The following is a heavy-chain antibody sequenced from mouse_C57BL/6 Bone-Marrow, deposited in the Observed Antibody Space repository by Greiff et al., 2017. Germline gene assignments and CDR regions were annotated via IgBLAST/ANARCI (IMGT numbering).Heavy chain of an antibody. Sequence: QVHLQQSGAELVRPGASVTLSCKASGYTFTDYEMHWVKQTPVHGLEWIGAIDPETGGTAYNQKFKGKAILTADKSSSTAYMQLRSLTSEDSAVYCCTRQCYYYGSSLAYGFRGTRITVTA. CDR3: TRQCYYYGSSLAY. CDR1: GYTFTDYE. CDR2: IDPETGGT. D-gene: IGHD1-1*01. J-gene: IGHJ3*01. V-gene: IGHV1-15*01.